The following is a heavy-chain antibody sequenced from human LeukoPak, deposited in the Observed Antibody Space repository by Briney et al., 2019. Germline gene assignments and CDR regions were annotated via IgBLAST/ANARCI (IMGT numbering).Heavy chain of an antibody. CDR1: GFTFSTYV. V-gene: IGHV3-64D*06. CDR2: ISSNGDNT. Sequence: PGGSLGLSCSVSGFTFSTYVMDWVRQAPGKGLEYVSAISSNGDNTYYADSVKGRFTISRDNSKNTLYLQMSSLRADDTAVYYCVRGTGYWGQGTLVTVSS. J-gene: IGHJ4*02. CDR3: VRGTGY.